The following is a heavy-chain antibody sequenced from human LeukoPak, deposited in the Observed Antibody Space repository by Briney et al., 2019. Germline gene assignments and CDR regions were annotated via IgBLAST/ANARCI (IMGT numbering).Heavy chain of an antibody. CDR1: GFTFSSYS. CDR3: ANNLGYSSGYYDY. V-gene: IGHV3-21*01. J-gene: IGHJ4*02. D-gene: IGHD6-19*01. CDR2: ISSSSSYI. Sequence: GGSLRLSCAASGFTFSSYSMNWVRQAPGKGLEWISSISSSSSYIHYADSVRGRFTISRDNAKNSLFLQMNSLRGEDTAVYYCANNLGYSSGYYDYWGQGTLVTFSS.